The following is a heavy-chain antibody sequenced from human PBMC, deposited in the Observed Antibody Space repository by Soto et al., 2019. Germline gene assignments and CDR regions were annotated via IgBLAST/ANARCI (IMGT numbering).Heavy chain of an antibody. J-gene: IGHJ3*02. CDR3: GREAPRAAWTYYYDSSVAFDI. D-gene: IGHD3-22*01. V-gene: IGHV4-31*03. Sequence: SETLSLTCRVSGGSISSGGYYWSWIRQHPGKGLEWIGYIYYSGSTYYNPSLKSRVTISVDTSKNQFSLKLSSVTAGDTAVYYCGREAPRAAWTYYYDSSVAFDIRGQGTTVTVSS. CDR2: IYYSGST. CDR1: GGSISSGGYY.